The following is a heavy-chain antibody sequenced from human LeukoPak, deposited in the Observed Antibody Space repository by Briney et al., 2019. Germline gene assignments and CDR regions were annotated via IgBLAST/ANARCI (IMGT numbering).Heavy chain of an antibody. CDR1: GGSFSGYY. V-gene: IGHV4-34*01. CDR3: ATRLRYDSSGTFDY. J-gene: IGHJ4*02. Sequence: SETLSLTCAVYGGSFSGYYWSWIRQPPGKGLEWIGEINHSGSTNYNPSLKSRVTISVDTSKNQFSLKLSSVTAADTAVYYCATRLRYDSSGTFDYWGQGTLVTVSS. CDR2: INHSGST. D-gene: IGHD3-22*01.